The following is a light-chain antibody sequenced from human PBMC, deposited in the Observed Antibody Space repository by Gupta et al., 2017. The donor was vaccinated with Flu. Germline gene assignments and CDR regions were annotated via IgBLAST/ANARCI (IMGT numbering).Light chain of an antibody. V-gene: IGLV1-40*01. Sequence: TIPSAWSSSTIGAGYDVHWYQQHPGTAPKPLIYGNSTRPSGVPDRFSGSKSGTSASLAITGLQAEDEADYYCQSYDSSLSGYVVFGGGTKLTVL. CDR3: QSYDSSLSGYVV. CDR2: GNS. CDR1: SSTIGAGYD. J-gene: IGLJ2*01.